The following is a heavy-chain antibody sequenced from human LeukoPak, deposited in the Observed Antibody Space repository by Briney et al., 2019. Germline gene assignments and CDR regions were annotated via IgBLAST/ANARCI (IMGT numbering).Heavy chain of an antibody. CDR3: ARDLVRYDFWSGYSPGTGYMDV. CDR1: GGSISSSSYY. V-gene: IGHV4-39*07. D-gene: IGHD3-3*01. Sequence: SETLSLTCTVSGGSISSSSYYWGWIRQPPGKGLEWIGSIYYSGSTYYNPSLKSRVTISVDTSKNQFSLKLSSVTAADTAVYFCARDLVRYDFWSGYSPGTGYMDVWGKGTTVTVSS. J-gene: IGHJ6*03. CDR2: IYYSGST.